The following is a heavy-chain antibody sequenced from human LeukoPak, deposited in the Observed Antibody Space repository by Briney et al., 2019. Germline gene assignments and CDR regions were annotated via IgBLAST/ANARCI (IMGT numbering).Heavy chain of an antibody. Sequence: SGGSLRLSCLASGFTFSNTWMNWVRQAPGKGLEWVARIRSKRDGGTTDYAAPVKGRFTISRDDSKNTMYLQMNSLKAEDTAVYYCARDWYYAFDFWGQGTMVTVPS. V-gene: IGHV3-15*07. CDR3: ARDWYYAFDF. J-gene: IGHJ3*01. CDR2: IRSKRDGGTT. D-gene: IGHD2-21*02. CDR1: GFTFSNTW.